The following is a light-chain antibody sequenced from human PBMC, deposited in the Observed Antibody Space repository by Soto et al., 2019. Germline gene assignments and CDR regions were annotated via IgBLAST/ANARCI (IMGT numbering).Light chain of an antibody. J-gene: IGLJ2*01. V-gene: IGLV1-44*01. CDR1: TSNIGSNA. CDR2: RND. Sequence: QSALTQPPSASGTPGQRVTFSCSGSTSNIGSNAVNWYQQLPGTAPKLLIYRNDRRPSGVPDRFSGSKSGTSASLAISGLQSEDEADYYCTAWDDSLNGRLFGGGTKLTVL. CDR3: TAWDDSLNGRL.